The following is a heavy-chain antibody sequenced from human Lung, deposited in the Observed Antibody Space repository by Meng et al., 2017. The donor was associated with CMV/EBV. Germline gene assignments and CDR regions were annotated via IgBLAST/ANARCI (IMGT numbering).Heavy chain of an antibody. J-gene: IGHJ6*02. Sequence: GGSXRLSCAAPGFSLSAYWMTWVRQAPGQGLEWVANIKEDGSERDYVDSVEGRFTISRDNSRNSLFLEMNSLRVGDTAVYYCVRGRGLDAWGQGTTVTVSS. CDR3: VRGRGLDA. V-gene: IGHV3-7*01. CDR1: GFSLSAYW. CDR2: IKEDGSER. D-gene: IGHD6-25*01.